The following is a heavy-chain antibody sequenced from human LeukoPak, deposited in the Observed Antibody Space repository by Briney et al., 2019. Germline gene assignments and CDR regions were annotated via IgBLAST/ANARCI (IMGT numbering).Heavy chain of an antibody. CDR2: ISGSGGST. D-gene: IGHD3-10*01. J-gene: IGHJ4*02. CDR1: GFTFSSYA. Sequence: GGSLRLSCAASGFTFSSYAMSWVRQAPGKGLEWVSAISGSGGSTYYADSVKGRFTISRDNSKNTLYLQMNSLRAEDTAVYYCARCLYYYGSGSYHPLDYWGQGTLVTVSS. CDR3: ARCLYYYGSGSYHPLDY. V-gene: IGHV3-23*01.